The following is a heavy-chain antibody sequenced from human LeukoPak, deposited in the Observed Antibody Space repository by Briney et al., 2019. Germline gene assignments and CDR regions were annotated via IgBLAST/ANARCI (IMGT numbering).Heavy chain of an antibody. CDR2: ISGSGGST. V-gene: IGHV3-23*01. J-gene: IGHJ4*02. CDR3: AKDHLKQQLVLLIDY. Sequence: GGSLRLSCAASGFTFSSYAMSWVRQAPGKGLEWVSAISGSGGSTYYADSVKGRFTISRDNSKNTPYLQMNSLRAEDTAVYYCAKDHLKQQLVLLIDYWGQGTLVTVSS. CDR1: GFTFSSYA. D-gene: IGHD6-13*01.